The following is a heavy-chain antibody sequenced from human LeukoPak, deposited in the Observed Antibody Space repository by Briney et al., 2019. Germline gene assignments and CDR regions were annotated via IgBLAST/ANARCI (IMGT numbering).Heavy chain of an antibody. CDR3: ARDRYCGGDCYYWHFDL. V-gene: IGHV3-23*01. D-gene: IGHD2-21*02. Sequence: GGSLRLSCAATGITFTSYAMTWVRQAPGKGLEWVSSIAGSGDSSYYADSVKGRFIISRDNSKDTLYLQMNNLRVEDTAVYYCARDRYCGGDCYYWHFDLWGRGTLVTVSS. CDR1: GITFTSYA. J-gene: IGHJ2*01. CDR2: IAGSGDSS.